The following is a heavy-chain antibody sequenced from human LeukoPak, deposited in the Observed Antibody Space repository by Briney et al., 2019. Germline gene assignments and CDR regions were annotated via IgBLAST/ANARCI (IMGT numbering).Heavy chain of an antibody. Sequence: GGSLILSCAASGFTFSSYAMHWVRQAPGKGLEWVAVIWYDGSNKYYADSVKGRFTISRDNSKNTLYLQMNSLRVEDSALYYCARGYYGSGSYYMGNYWGQGTLVTVSS. CDR3: ARGYYGSGSYYMGNY. CDR2: IWYDGSNK. D-gene: IGHD3-10*01. J-gene: IGHJ4*02. CDR1: GFTFSSYA. V-gene: IGHV3-33*01.